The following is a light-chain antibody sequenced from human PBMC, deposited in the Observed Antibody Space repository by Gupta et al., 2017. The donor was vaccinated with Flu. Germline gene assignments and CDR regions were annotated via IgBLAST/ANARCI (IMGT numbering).Light chain of an antibody. CDR2: DVS. V-gene: IGLV2-14*04. CDR3: SSYTSSSTGV. J-gene: IGLJ1*01. Sequence: SSTISCTGTSSDVGGYNYVSWYQQHPGEAPTLMIYDVSNRPSGVSNRFSGSKSGNTASLTISGLQAEDEADYYGSSYTSSSTGVFGTGTKVTVL. CDR1: SSDVGGYNY.